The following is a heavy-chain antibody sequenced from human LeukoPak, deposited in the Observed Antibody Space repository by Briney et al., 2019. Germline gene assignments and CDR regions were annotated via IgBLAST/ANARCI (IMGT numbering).Heavy chain of an antibody. CDR1: ASTSNNYA. J-gene: IGHJ5*01. CDR3: AREPREYCSRIAWHNWFES. Sequence: GRCLRPSRAAAASTSNNYAMSWVRHAPGGGLDWVSALSASGGTTYYADSVKGRFTISRDNSENTLYLQMNSLRDEDTAVYYCAREPREYCSRIAWHNWFESWGQGTLVTVSS. CDR2: LSASGGTT. V-gene: IGHV3-23*01. D-gene: IGHD2-2*01.